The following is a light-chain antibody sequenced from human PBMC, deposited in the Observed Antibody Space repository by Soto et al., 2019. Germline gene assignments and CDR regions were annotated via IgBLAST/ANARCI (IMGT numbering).Light chain of an antibody. CDR3: QQYNAYPWT. CDR1: QCLSRW. CDR2: SAS. J-gene: IGKJ1*01. V-gene: IGKV1-5*03. Sequence: RDRQCLSRWLAWYQQQPGKAPKLLIYSASTLDSGVPSNFSGSGSGTEFSLTISSLQPEDFATYYCQQYNAYPWTFGEGTKVDI.